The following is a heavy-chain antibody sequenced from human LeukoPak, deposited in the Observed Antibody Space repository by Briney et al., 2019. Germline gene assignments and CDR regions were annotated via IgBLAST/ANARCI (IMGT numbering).Heavy chain of an antibody. V-gene: IGHV1-18*01. J-gene: IGHJ4*02. D-gene: IGHD2-21*02. CDR2: ISAYNGNT. CDR3: ARDRIRGVTANPSDY. CDR1: GYTFTSYG. Sequence: GASVKVSCKASGYTFTSYGISWVRQAPGQGLEWMGWISAYNGNTNYAQKLQGRVTMTTDTSTSTAYMELRSLRSDDTAVYYCARDRIRGVTANPSDYWGQGTLVTVSS.